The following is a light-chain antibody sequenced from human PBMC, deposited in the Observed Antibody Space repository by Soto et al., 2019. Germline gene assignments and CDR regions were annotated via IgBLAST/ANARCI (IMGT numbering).Light chain of an antibody. CDR2: DAS. CDR3: QQTAHSPLT. J-gene: IGKJ1*01. CDR1: QSVTNNY. Sequence: EIVLTQSPGTLSLSPGERATVSCRASQSVTNNYVAWYQQKPGQAPRLLIHDASSRATGIPDRFSGGGSGTDFTLTISRLVPEDFAVYFCQQTAHSPLTFGQGTRVDIK. V-gene: IGKV3-20*01.